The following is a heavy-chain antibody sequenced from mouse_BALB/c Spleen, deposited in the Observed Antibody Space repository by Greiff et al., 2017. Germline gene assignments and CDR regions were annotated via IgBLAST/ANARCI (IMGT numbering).Heavy chain of an antibody. CDR1: GFNIKDTY. CDR2: IDPANGNT. J-gene: IGHJ1*01. D-gene: IGHD2-14*01. Sequence: EVKLVESGAELVKPGASVKLSCTASGFNIKDTYMHWVKQRPEQGLEWIGRIDPANGNTKYDPKFQGKATITADTSSNTAYLQLSSLTSEDTAVYYCARRAEVRWYFDVWGAGTTVTVSS. V-gene: IGHV14-3*02. CDR3: ARRAEVRWYFDV.